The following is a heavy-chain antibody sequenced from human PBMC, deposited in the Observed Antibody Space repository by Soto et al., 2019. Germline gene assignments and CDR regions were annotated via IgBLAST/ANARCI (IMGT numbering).Heavy chain of an antibody. Sequence: GASVKVSCKASGYTFTSYGISWVRQAPGQGLEWMGWISAYNGNTNYAQKLQGRVTMTTDTSTSTAHMELRSLRSDDTAVYYCARVWAGRVPRSDIVVVVAATVYYYYGMDVWGQGTTVTVSS. D-gene: IGHD2-15*01. CDR1: GYTFTSYG. V-gene: IGHV1-18*01. J-gene: IGHJ6*02. CDR3: ARVWAGRVPRSDIVVVVAATVYYYYGMDV. CDR2: ISAYNGNT.